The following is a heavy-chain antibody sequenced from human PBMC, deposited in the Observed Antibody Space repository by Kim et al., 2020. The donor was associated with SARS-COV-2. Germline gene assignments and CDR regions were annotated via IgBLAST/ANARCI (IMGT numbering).Heavy chain of an antibody. D-gene: IGHD4-17*01. CDR3: ARCYGGNDGMDV. Sequence: TYSLSFQGHVTISADKSVNTAYLQWSSLEASDTAIYYCARCYGGNDGMDVWGQGTMVAVSS. V-gene: IGHV5-51*01. J-gene: IGHJ6*02.